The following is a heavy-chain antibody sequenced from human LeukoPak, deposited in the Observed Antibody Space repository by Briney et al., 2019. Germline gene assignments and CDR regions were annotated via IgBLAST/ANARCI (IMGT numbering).Heavy chain of an antibody. CDR2: ISSSSSYI. Sequence: GGSLRLSCAASGFIFSSYSMNWVRQAPGKGLEWVSSISSSSSYIYYADSVKGRFTISRDNAKNSLYLQMNSLRAEDTAVYYCALSPGGWYFDLWGRGTLVTVSS. J-gene: IGHJ2*01. V-gene: IGHV3-21*01. D-gene: IGHD1-1*01. CDR1: GFIFSSYS. CDR3: ALSPGGWYFDL.